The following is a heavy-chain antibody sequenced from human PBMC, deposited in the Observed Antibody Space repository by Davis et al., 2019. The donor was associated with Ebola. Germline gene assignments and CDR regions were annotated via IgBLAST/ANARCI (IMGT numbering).Heavy chain of an antibody. CDR2: ISSSSSYT. Sequence: GESLKISCAASGFTFSDYYMSWIRQAPGKGLEWVSYISSSSSYTNYADSVKGRFTISRDNAKNTLYLQMNTLRAEDTAVYYCARGGYSGYDPTNYWGQGTLVTVSS. CDR1: GFTFSDYY. D-gene: IGHD5-12*01. CDR3: ARGGYSGYDPTNY. J-gene: IGHJ4*02. V-gene: IGHV3-11*05.